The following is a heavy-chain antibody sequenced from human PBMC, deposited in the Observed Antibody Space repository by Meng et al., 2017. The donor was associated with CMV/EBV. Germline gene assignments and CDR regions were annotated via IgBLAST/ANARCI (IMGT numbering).Heavy chain of an antibody. CDR1: GGSVSSGSYY. CDR3: ARKKVLVVPAAISPRTYYFDY. Sequence: GSLRLSCTVSGGSVSSGSYYWSWIRQPPGKGLEWIGYIYYSGSTNCNPSLKSRVTISVDTSKNQFSLKLSSVTAADTAVYYCARKKVLVVPAAISPRTYYFDYWGQGTLVTVSS. D-gene: IGHD2-2*02. V-gene: IGHV4-61*01. CDR2: IYYSGST. J-gene: IGHJ4*02.